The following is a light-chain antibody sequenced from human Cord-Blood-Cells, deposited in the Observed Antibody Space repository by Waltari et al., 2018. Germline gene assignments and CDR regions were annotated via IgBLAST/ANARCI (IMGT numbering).Light chain of an antibody. CDR2: DGS. CDR3: CSYAGSYTYV. V-gene: IGLV2-11*01. CDR1: SSDVGGYNL. J-gene: IGLJ1*01. Sequence: QSALTQPRSESGSPGQSATISCTGTSSDVGGYNLVYWYQQHPGNAPQLMIYDGSKRPSGVPDRFSGSKAGNTASLTISGLQAEDEADYYCCSYAGSYTYVFGTGTKVTVL.